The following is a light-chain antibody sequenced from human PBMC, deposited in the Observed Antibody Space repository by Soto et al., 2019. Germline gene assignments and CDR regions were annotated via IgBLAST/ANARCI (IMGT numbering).Light chain of an antibody. Sequence: QSVLTQPASVSGSPGQSITISCTGTSSDVGGSNYVSWYQQHPGKAPILMIYDVSNRPSGVSNRFSGSKSGNTASLTISGLQAEDEADYYCSSHTTSSTLVFGGGTKLTVL. CDR3: SSHTTSSTLV. J-gene: IGLJ2*01. CDR1: SSDVGGSNY. V-gene: IGLV2-14*03. CDR2: DVS.